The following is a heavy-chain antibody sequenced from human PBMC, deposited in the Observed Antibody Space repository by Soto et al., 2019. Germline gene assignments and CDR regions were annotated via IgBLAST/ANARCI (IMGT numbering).Heavy chain of an antibody. CDR3: ARGRKDIVGPPDVFEV. CDR2: IDYSGRP. D-gene: IGHD2-21*01. Sequence: LSLTCTVSGGSVNTNYWTWIRQPPGRGPQWIGNIDYSGRPHYNPSLKSRVSMSIDISKNKFSLRLNSVTAADTAVYYCARGRKDIVGPPDVFEVWGQGTMVTVSS. V-gene: IGHV4-59*02. CDR1: GGSVNTNY. J-gene: IGHJ3*01.